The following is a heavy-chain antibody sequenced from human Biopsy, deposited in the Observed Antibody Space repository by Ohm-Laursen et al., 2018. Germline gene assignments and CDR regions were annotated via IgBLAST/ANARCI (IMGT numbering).Heavy chain of an antibody. CDR2: ISGSGGST. V-gene: IGHV3-23*01. CDR3: AKGGYYTTTSCYMDVDY. Sequence: SLRLSCAASGFSFDNYAMNWVRQAPGKGLEWVSTISGSGGSTYYADSVKGRFTISRDASKNTLYLLMNSLRAEDTAMYYCAKGGYYTTTSCYMDVDYWDQGTLVTVSS. CDR1: GFSFDNYA. J-gene: IGHJ4*02. D-gene: IGHD2-2*02.